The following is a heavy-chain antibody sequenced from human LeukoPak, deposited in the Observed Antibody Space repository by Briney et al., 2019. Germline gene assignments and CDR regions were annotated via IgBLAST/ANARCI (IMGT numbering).Heavy chain of an antibody. D-gene: IGHD3-22*01. CDR1: GGSISRCSYY. CDR3: ARDQTTYYYDSSGYINWFDP. J-gene: IGHJ5*02. V-gene: IGHV4-61*02. CDR2: IYTSGST. Sequence: SQTLSLTCIVSGGSISRCSYYWSWIRQPAGKGLEWIGRIYTSGSTNYNPSLKSRVTISVDTSKNQFSLKLSSVTAADTAVYYCARDQTTYYYDSSGYINWFDPWGQGTLVTVSS.